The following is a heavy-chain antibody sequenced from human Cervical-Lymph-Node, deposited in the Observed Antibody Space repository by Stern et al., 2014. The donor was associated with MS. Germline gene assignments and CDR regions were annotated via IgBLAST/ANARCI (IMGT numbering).Heavy chain of an antibody. Sequence: QVQLVQSGAEVKKPAASVKVSCKASGYTFTSYDINWVRQAPGQGLACMGWMNPNHGKTSHAQKFQGRVTLTRNISISTAYMELSSLRSEDTAVYYCARGRVDLMRAFGIWGQGTMVTVSS. J-gene: IGHJ3*02. D-gene: IGHD3-16*01. CDR1: GYTFTSYD. V-gene: IGHV1-8*01. CDR3: ARGRVDLMRAFGI. CDR2: MNPNHGKT.